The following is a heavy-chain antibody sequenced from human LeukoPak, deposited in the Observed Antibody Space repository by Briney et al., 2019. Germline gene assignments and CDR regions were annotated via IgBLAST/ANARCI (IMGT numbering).Heavy chain of an antibody. J-gene: IGHJ4*02. CDR3: AKSSYSDSSGYYREYYFDY. CDR1: GFTFSGSA. Sequence: GGSLRLSCAASGFTFSGSAVHWARQAPGKGLEWVGRIRSKANNYATAYAASVRGRFTISRDDLKNTAYLQMNSLKTEDTAVYYCAKSSYSDSSGYYREYYFDYWGQGTLVTVSS. CDR2: IRSKANNYAT. V-gene: IGHV3-73*01. D-gene: IGHD3-22*01.